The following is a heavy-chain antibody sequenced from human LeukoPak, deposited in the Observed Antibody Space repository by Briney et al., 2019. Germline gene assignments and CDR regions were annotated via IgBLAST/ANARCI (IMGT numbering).Heavy chain of an antibody. V-gene: IGHV1-18*04. J-gene: IGHJ2*01. CDR3: ARINLGYCSSTSCYSVWYFDL. CDR1: GYTFTIYG. Sequence: ASVKVSCKASGYTFTIYGISWVRQAPGQGLEWMGWISAYNGNTNYAQKLQGRVTMTTDTSTSTAYMELRSLRSDDTAVYYCARINLGYCSSTSCYSVWYFDLWGRGTLVTVSS. CDR2: ISAYNGNT. D-gene: IGHD2-2*01.